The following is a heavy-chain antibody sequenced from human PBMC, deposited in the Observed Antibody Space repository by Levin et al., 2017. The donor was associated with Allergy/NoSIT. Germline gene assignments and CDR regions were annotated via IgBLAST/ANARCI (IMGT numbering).Heavy chain of an antibody. CDR2: IWYDGSNK. CDR3: ARDRGYGDYEVGY. J-gene: IGHJ4*02. CDR1: GFTFSSYG. D-gene: IGHD4-17*01. V-gene: IGHV3-33*01. Sequence: GESLKISCAASGFTFSSYGMHWVRQAPGKGLEWVAVIWYDGSNKYYADSVKGRFTISRDNSKNTLYLQMNSLRAEDTAVYYCARDRGYGDYEVGYWGQGTLVTVSS.